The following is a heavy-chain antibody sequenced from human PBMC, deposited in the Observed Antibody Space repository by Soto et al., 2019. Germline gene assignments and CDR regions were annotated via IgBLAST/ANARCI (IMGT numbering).Heavy chain of an antibody. CDR2: INSDGSYT. CDR1: GFALSTYW. CDR3: AKDHGTYGPNWIDS. Sequence: GGSLILCYADSGFALSTYWWHWVRQAPGKGLVWVSRINSDGSYTSYADSVKGRFTVSRDNAKNTLYLQMNSLRAEDTAVYYCAKDHGTYGPNWIDSWGQGTLVTVS. J-gene: IGHJ5*01. V-gene: IGHV3-74*01. D-gene: IGHD3-10*01.